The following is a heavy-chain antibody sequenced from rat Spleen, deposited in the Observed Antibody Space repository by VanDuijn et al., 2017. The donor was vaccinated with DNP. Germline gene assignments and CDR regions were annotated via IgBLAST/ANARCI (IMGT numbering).Heavy chain of an antibody. D-gene: IGHD1-2*01. CDR3: ARGSTSIYWYFDF. V-gene: IGHV5-7*01. J-gene: IGHJ1*01. CDR2: ISFDGSTT. Sequence: EVQLVESGGGLVQPGGSLKLSCAASGFTFSDYNMAWVRQAPEKGLEWVATISFDGSTTYYRDSVKGRFTISRDDAKNSLYLQMNSLKSEETATYYCARGSTSIYWYFDFWGPGTMVTVSS. CDR1: GFTFSDYN.